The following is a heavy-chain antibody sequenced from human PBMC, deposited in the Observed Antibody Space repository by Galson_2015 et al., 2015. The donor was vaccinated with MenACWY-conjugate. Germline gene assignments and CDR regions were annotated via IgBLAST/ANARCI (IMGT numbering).Heavy chain of an antibody. D-gene: IGHD2-2*01. CDR1: GFTFRSYG. J-gene: IGHJ3*02. CDR2: IWYDGSKK. V-gene: IGHV3-33*01. CDR3: ARGIGQQPAATPDVFDI. Sequence: SLRLSCAASGFTFRSYGMHWVRQAPGKGLEWVAVIWYDGSKKYYGDSVKDRFTISRDNSANTLSLQMNNLRAEDTAAYYCARGIGQQPAATPDVFDIWGQGTMVAVSP.